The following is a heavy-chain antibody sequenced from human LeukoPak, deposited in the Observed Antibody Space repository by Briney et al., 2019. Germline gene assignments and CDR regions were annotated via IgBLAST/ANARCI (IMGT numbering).Heavy chain of an antibody. CDR1: GFTFSSYA. CDR3: TREPTPWYYDDSSGYPGYFDY. J-gene: IGHJ4*02. Sequence: PGGSLRLSCAASGFTFSSYAMSWVRQAPGKGLEWVGFIRSKAYGGTTEYAASVKGRFTISRDDSKSIAYLQMNSLKTEDTAVYYCTREPTPWYYDDSSGYPGYFDYWGQGTLVTVSS. V-gene: IGHV3-49*04. D-gene: IGHD3-22*01. CDR2: IRSKAYGGTT.